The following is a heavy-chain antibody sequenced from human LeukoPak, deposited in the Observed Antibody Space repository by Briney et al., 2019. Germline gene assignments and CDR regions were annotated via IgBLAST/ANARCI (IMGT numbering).Heavy chain of an antibody. CDR3: ATEVPIVVASPGLH. Sequence: GASVKVSCEVSGYTLTELSMHWVRQAPGKGLEWMGGFDPEDGETIYAQKFQGRVTMTEDTSTDTAYMELSSLRSEDTAVYYCATEVPIVVASPGLHWGQGTLVTVSS. J-gene: IGHJ4*02. V-gene: IGHV1-24*01. D-gene: IGHD6-19*01. CDR1: GYTLTELS. CDR2: FDPEDGET.